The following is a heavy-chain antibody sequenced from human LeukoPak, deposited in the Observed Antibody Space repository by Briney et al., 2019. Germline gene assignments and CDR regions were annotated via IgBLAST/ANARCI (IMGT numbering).Heavy chain of an antibody. D-gene: IGHD6-19*01. J-gene: IGHJ4*02. V-gene: IGHV3-48*02. Sequence: PGGSLRLSCAASGFPFRSYTMNWVRQAPGKGLECLSYFSSSSSPIYYADSVKGRFTISRDNAKNSLYLQMNSLRDEDTAVYYCATEDSGRFHWGQGTLVTVSS. CDR1: GFPFRSYT. CDR3: ATEDSGRFH. CDR2: FSSSSSPI.